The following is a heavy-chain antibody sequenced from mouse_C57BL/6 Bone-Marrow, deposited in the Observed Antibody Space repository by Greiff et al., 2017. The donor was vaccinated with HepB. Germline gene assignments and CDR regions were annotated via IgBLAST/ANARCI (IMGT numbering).Heavy chain of an antibody. Sequence: EVHLVESGAELVKPGASVKLSCTASGFNSHDYYMHWVKQRTEQGLEWIGRIDPEDGETKYAPKFQGKATITADTSSNTAYLQLSSLTSEDTAVDYCARLRDGGFAYWGHGTLVTVSA. J-gene: IGHJ3*01. V-gene: IGHV14-2*01. CDR1: GFNSHDYY. CDR3: ARLRDGGFAY. CDR2: IDPEDGET.